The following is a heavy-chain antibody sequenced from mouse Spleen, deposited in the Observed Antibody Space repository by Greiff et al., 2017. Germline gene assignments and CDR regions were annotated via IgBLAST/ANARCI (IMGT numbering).Heavy chain of an antibody. CDR3: AREITGTDYAMDY. CDR2: ISDGGSYT. D-gene: IGHD4-1*01. CDR1: GFTFSSYA. V-gene: IGHV5-4*01. Sequence: EVQRVESGGGLVKPGGSLKLSCAASGFTFSSYAMSWVRQTPEKRLEWVATISDGGSYTYYPDNVKGRFTISRDNAKNNLYLQMSHLKSEDTAMYYCAREITGTDYAMDYWGQGTSVTVSS. J-gene: IGHJ4*01.